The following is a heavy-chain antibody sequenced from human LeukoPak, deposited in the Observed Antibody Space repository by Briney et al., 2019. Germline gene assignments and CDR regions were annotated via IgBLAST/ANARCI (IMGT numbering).Heavy chain of an antibody. CDR3: TRQGRSGWHFDY. CDR1: GYSFSSYW. Sequence: GESLKISCKGSGYSFSSYWIAWVRQMPGKGLEWMGIIFPGDSDTRYSPSFQGQVTISADKSISTAYLQCSSLKASDTAMYYCTRQGRSGWHFDYWGQGTLVTVSS. D-gene: IGHD6-19*01. J-gene: IGHJ4*02. V-gene: IGHV5-51*01. CDR2: IFPGDSDT.